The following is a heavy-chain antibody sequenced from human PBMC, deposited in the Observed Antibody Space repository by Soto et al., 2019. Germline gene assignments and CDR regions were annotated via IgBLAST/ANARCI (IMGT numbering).Heavy chain of an antibody. J-gene: IGHJ6*04. Sequence: SETLSLTCTVSGGSISSSSYYWGWIRQPPGKGLEWIGSIYYSGSTYYNPSLKSRVTISVDTSKNQFSLKLSSVTAADTAVYYGARQNYYYYYGMDFWGKGNTVTVSS. V-gene: IGHV4-39*01. CDR2: IYYSGST. CDR3: ARQNYYYYYGMDF. CDR1: GGSISSSSYY.